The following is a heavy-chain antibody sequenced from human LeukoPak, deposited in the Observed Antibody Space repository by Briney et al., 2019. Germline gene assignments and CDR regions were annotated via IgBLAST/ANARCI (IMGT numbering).Heavy chain of an antibody. J-gene: IGHJ3*02. CDR1: GFTFSSYG. Sequence: PGGSLRLSCAASGFTFSSYGMHWVRQAPGKGLEWVAFIRYDGSNKYYADSVKGRFTISRDNAKNSLYLQMNSLRAEDTAVYYCARDRLYCSSTSCPAAFDIWGQGTMVTVSS. CDR2: IRYDGSNK. V-gene: IGHV3-30*02. CDR3: ARDRLYCSSTSCPAAFDI. D-gene: IGHD2-2*01.